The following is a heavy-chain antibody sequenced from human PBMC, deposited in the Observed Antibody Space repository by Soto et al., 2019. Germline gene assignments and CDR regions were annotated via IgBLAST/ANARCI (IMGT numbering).Heavy chain of an antibody. CDR2: ISGSGDST. CDR1: GFTFSSYA. D-gene: IGHD3-10*01. J-gene: IGHJ3*01. Sequence: EGQLLESGGGLVQPGGSLRLSCAVSGFTFSSYAMTWVRQTPGKGLEWVSGISGSGDSTYYADSLKGRFIISRDNSKNTLYLQMNSLTVDDTAVYYCVRITHGDWGQGTMVTVSS. V-gene: IGHV3-23*01. CDR3: VRITHGD.